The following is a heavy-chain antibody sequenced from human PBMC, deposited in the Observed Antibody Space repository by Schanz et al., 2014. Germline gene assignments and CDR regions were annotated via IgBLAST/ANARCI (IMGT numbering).Heavy chain of an antibody. CDR1: GFTFSSYG. J-gene: IGHJ6*03. CDR2: ISHDGNNK. D-gene: IGHD3-10*01. V-gene: IGHV3-30*19. CDR3: VREENYPSFLGYYYYMDV. Sequence: QVQLVESGGGVVQPGRSLRLSCAASGFTFSSYGMHWVRQAPGKGLEWAALISHDGNNKHYVDSVEGRFTISRDNSKSMLCLEMSSLRVEDTAVYYCVREENYPSFLGYYYYMDVWGKGTSXTVSS.